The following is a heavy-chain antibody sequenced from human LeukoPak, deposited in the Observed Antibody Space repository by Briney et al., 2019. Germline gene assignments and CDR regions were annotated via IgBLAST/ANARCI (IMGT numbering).Heavy chain of an antibody. Sequence: SETLSLTCTVSGGSISSYYWSWIRQPAGKGLEWIGRIYTSGSTNYNPSLNSRVTMSVDTSKNQFSLKLSSVTAADTAVYYCARVLSRVGWFDPWGQGTLVTVSS. D-gene: IGHD2-15*01. V-gene: IGHV4-4*07. CDR2: IYTSGST. CDR1: GGSISSYY. J-gene: IGHJ5*02. CDR3: ARVLSRVGWFDP.